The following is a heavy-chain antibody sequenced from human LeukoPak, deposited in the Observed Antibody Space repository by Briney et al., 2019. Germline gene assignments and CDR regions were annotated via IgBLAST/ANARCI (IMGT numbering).Heavy chain of an antibody. CDR2: VKTKADGGTR. CDR3: TSDPRIGRYFDY. J-gene: IGHJ4*02. D-gene: IGHD1-26*01. V-gene: IGHV3-15*01. CDR1: GFTFNNAW. Sequence: GGSLRLSCAASGFTFNNAWMTWVRQVPGKGLEWVGRVKTKADGGTRDYAAPVEGRFTISRDDSENTLYLQMDSLKTEDTAVYYCTSDPRIGRYFDYWGQGTLVTVSS.